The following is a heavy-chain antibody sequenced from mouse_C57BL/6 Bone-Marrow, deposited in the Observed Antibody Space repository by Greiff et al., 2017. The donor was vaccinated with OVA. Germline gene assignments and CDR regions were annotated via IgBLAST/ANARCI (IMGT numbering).Heavy chain of an antibody. CDR3: ARFYYGSSYDLWYAMDY. Sequence: QVQLQQPGAELVKPGASVKMSCKASGYTFTSYWITWVKQRPGQGLEWIGDIYPGSGSTNYNEKFKSKATLTVDTSSSTAYMQLSSLTSEDSAVYYCARFYYGSSYDLWYAMDYWGQGTSVTVSS. CDR2: IYPGSGST. J-gene: IGHJ4*01. V-gene: IGHV1-55*01. CDR1: GYTFTSYW. D-gene: IGHD1-1*01.